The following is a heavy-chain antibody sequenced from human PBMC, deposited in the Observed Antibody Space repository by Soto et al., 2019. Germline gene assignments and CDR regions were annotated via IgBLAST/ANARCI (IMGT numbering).Heavy chain of an antibody. CDR2: ITSSSSHI. CDR3: ARAHSSTWYSTSRWDGY. V-gene: IGHV3-48*02. D-gene: IGHD6-13*01. Sequence: EVQLVESGGGLVQPGGSLRLYGAASGFTFSDYSMNWVRQAPGKGLEWVSYITSSSSHIYYANSVRGRFTISRDDARNALYLQMNSLRDEDTAVDYCARAHSSTWYSTSRWDGYWGQGPLVTVSS. CDR1: GFTFSDYS. J-gene: IGHJ4*02.